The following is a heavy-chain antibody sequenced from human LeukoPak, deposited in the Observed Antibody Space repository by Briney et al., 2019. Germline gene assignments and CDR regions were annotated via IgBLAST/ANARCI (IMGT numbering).Heavy chain of an antibody. CDR3: VRSKSGAYGWFDP. Sequence: SETLSLTCTVSGGSISPFYWNWIRQPPGKGLEWIGYIYYTGNTNYNPSLKSRVTISIDTSKNHFSLNVNSVTAADAAMYYCVRSKSGAYGWFDPWGPGTLVTVSS. J-gene: IGHJ5*02. CDR1: GGSISPFY. V-gene: IGHV4-59*01. CDR2: IYYTGNT. D-gene: IGHD2-15*01.